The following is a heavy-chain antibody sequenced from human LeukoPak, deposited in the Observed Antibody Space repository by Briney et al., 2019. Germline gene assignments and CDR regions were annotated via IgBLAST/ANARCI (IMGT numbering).Heavy chain of an antibody. V-gene: IGHV3-73*01. CDR2: IRSKANSYAT. CDR1: GFTFSGSG. J-gene: IGHJ4*02. CDR3: TRLALEGFDY. Sequence: GGSLRLSCAASGFTFSGSGMHWVRQASGKGLEWVGRIRSKANSYATAYAASVKDRFTISRDDSKNTTYLQMNSLKAEDTALYYCTRLALEGFDYWGQGTLVTVSS.